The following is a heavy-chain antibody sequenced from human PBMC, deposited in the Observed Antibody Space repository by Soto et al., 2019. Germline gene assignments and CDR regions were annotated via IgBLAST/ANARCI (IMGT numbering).Heavy chain of an antibody. D-gene: IGHD4-17*01. CDR1: SGSISSSIW. CDR3: AGSPPSYADQTWFDP. J-gene: IGHJ5*02. Sequence: SETLSLTCAVSSGSISSSIWWSWVRQPPGKGLEWIGQIYHSGSTNYNPSLKSRVAISVDKSKNQFSLKLSSVTAADTAVYYCAGSPPSYADQTWFDPWGQGTLVTVSS. V-gene: IGHV4-4*02. CDR2: IYHSGST.